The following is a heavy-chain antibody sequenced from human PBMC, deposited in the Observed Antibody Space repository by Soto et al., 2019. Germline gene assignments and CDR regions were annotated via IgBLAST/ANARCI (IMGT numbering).Heavy chain of an antibody. D-gene: IGHD3-10*01. CDR2: IKSKTDGGTT. Sequence: EVQLLESGGGLVQPGGSLRLSCATSGFSFSNAWMSWVRQAPGKGLEWVGRIKSKTDGGTTDYAAPVKGRFTISRDDSKNTLYLQMNSLKTEDTAVYYCTTRFYYGSGSYYIKNYWGQGTLVTVSS. J-gene: IGHJ4*02. V-gene: IGHV3-15*01. CDR3: TTRFYYGSGSYYIKNY. CDR1: GFSFSNAW.